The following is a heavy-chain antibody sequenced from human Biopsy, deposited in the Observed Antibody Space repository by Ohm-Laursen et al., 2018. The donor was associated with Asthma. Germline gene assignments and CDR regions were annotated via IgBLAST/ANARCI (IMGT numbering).Heavy chain of an antibody. CDR1: GFMFRSFG. CDR2: ISYDGNHK. D-gene: IGHD5-12*01. Sequence: SLRLSCAASGFMFRSFGMHWVRQAPGKGLEWVAVISYDGNHKFYEDSVKGRFTISRDNSKNTLYLQMNSLRTEDTAVYYCAKRRGYTGHDNDYWGQGTLVTVSS. J-gene: IGHJ4*02. V-gene: IGHV3-30*18. CDR3: AKRRGYTGHDNDY.